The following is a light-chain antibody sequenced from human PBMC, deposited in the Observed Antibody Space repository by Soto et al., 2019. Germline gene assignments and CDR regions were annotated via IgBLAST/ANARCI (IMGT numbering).Light chain of an antibody. V-gene: IGLV4-69*02. J-gene: IGLJ2*01. CDR1: SGHSSYG. CDR3: QTWGTGVHVV. Sequence: QPVLTQSPSASASLGASVKLTCTLSSGHSSYGIAWHQQQSEKGPRYLMKVDSDGSHSKGDGIPDRFSGSSSGAERYLTISSLQSEDEADYYCQTWGTGVHVVFGGGTQLTVL. CDR2: VDSDGSH.